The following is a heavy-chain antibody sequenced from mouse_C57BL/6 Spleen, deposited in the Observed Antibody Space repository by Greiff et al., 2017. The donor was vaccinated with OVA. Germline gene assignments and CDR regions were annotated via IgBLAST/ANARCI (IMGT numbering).Heavy chain of an antibody. CDR2: ISNGGGST. J-gene: IGHJ2*01. CDR3: ARQNYYGSFYFDY. D-gene: IGHD1-1*01. CDR1: GFTFSDYY. V-gene: IGHV5-12*01. Sequence: EVQLVESGGGLVQPGGSLKLSCAASGFTFSDYYMYWVRQTPEKRLEWVAYISNGGGSTYYPDTVKGRFTISRDNAKNTLYLQMSRLKSEDTAMYYCARQNYYGSFYFDYWGQGTTLTVSS.